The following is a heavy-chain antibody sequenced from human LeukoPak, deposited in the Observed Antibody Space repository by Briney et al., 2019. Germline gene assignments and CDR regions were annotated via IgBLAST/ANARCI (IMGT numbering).Heavy chain of an antibody. CDR1: GGSISSYY. CDR3: ARDPLPWERPFDY. D-gene: IGHD1-26*01. CDR2: IYYSGST. J-gene: IGHJ4*02. V-gene: IGHV4-59*12. Sequence: SETLSLTCTVSGGSISSYYWSWLRQPPGKGLEWIGYIYYSGSTNYNPSLKSRVTMSVDTSKNQFSLKLSSVTAADTAVYYCARDPLPWERPFDYWGQGTLVTVSS.